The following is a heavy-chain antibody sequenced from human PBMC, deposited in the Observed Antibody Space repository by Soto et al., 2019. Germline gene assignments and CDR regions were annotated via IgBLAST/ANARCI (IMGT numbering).Heavy chain of an antibody. CDR1: GFTFSSYW. V-gene: IGHV3-7*01. CDR3: ARSWFGEFDY. J-gene: IGHJ4*02. Sequence: GGSLRLSCAAAGFTFSSYWMSWVRQAPGKGLEWVANIKQDGSEKYYVDSVKGRFTISRDNAKNSLYLQMDSLRAEDTAVYCCARSWFGEFDYWGQGPLVTVSS. D-gene: IGHD3-10*01. CDR2: IKQDGSEK.